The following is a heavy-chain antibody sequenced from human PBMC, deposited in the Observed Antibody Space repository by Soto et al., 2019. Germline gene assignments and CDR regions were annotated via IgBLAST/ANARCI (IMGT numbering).Heavy chain of an antibody. CDR2: FDPEDGET. Sequence: ASVKVSCKVSGYTLTELSMHWVRQAPGKGLEWMGGFDPEDGETIYAQKFQGRVTMTEDTSTDTAYMELSSLRSEDTAVYYCATSSTTVTTLGGQRYYYYYYMDVWGKGTTVTVSS. D-gene: IGHD4-4*01. V-gene: IGHV1-24*01. J-gene: IGHJ6*03. CDR1: GYTLTELS. CDR3: ATSSTTVTTLGGQRYYYYYYMDV.